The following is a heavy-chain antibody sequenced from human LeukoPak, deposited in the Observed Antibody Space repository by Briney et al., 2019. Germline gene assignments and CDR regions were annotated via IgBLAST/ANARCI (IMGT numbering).Heavy chain of an antibody. CDR3: ARESAAAGRVYYYYYMDV. V-gene: IGHV4-4*07. Sequence: SETLFLTCTVSGGSISSYYWSWIRQPAGKGLEWIGRIYTSGSTNYNPSLKSRVTMSVDTSKNQFSLKLSSVTAADTAVYYCARESAAAGRVYYYYYMDVWGKGTTVTVSS. D-gene: IGHD6-13*01. CDR1: GGSISSYY. J-gene: IGHJ6*03. CDR2: IYTSGST.